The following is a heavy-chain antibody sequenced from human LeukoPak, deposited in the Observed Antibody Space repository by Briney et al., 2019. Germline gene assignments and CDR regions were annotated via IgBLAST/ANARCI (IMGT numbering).Heavy chain of an antibody. CDR3: AREGRYCSSTSCYMENWFDP. D-gene: IGHD2-2*02. J-gene: IGHJ5*02. V-gene: IGHV4-30-2*01. Sequence: SQTLSLTCAVSGGSISSGGYSWSWIRQPPGKGLEWIGYIYHSGSTYYNPSLKSRVTISVDTSKKQFSLKLSSVTAADTAVYYCAREGRYCSSTSCYMENWFDPWGRGTLVTVSS. CDR1: GGSISSGGYS. CDR2: IYHSGST.